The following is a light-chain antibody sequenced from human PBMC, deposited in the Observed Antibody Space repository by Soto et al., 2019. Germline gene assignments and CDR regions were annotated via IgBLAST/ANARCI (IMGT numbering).Light chain of an antibody. CDR3: QQYDSWRYT. CDR2: GAS. Sequence: EIVMTQSPATLSVSPGERATLSCRASQSVSSNLAWYQQKPGQAPRLLIYGASTRATGIPARFSGSGSGTEFTLTISSLQYEDFEVYYCQQYDSWRYTFGQGTKVDIK. CDR1: QSVSSN. V-gene: IGKV3-15*01. J-gene: IGKJ2*01.